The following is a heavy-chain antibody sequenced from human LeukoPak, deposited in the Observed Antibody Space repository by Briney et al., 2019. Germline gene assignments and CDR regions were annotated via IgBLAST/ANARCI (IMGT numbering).Heavy chain of an antibody. CDR2: ISAYNGNT. V-gene: IGHV1-18*01. J-gene: IGHJ4*02. CDR3: ARRRIAAAGMGFDS. Sequence: GASVKVSCKASGYTFTSYGISWVRQAPGQGLEWMGWISAYNGNTNYAQKLQGRVTMTTDTSTSTAYMELRSLRSRDTAVHYCARRRIAAAGMGFDSWGQGTLVTVSS. D-gene: IGHD6-13*01. CDR1: GYTFTSYG.